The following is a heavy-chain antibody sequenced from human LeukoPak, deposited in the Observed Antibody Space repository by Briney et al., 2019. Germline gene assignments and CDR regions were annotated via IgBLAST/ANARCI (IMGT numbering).Heavy chain of an antibody. CDR2: MNPNSGNT. Sequence: ASVKVSCKASGYTFTGYDINWVRQATGQGLEWMGWMNPNSGNTGYAQKFQGRVTMTRNTSISTAYMELSSLRSEDTAVYYCARGVQGPLGDWFDPWGQGTLVTVSS. J-gene: IGHJ5*02. V-gene: IGHV1-8*01. D-gene: IGHD1-1*01. CDR1: GYTFTGYD. CDR3: ARGVQGPLGDWFDP.